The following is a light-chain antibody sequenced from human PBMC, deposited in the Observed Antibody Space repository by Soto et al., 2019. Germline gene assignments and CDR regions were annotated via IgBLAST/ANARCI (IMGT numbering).Light chain of an antibody. CDR3: QHYNSFPPT. J-gene: IGKJ1*01. V-gene: IGKV1-5*03. Sequence: DIQMTQSPSTLSGSVGDRVTITCRASQTISSWLAWYQQKPGKAPKLLIYKASTLKSGVPSRFSGSGSGTEFTLTISSLQPDDFATYYCQHYNSFPPTFGQG. CDR2: KAS. CDR1: QTISSW.